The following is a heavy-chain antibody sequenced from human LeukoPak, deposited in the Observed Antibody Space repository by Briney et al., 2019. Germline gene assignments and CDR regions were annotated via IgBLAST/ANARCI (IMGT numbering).Heavy chain of an antibody. CDR3: ARGSARPKYYYGSGIPNWFDP. Sequence: PSETLSLTCTVSGGSISSYYWSWIRQPAGTALEWIGRIYTSGTITYNPSLKSRVTMSVDTSKNQFSLKLSSVTAADTAVYYCARGSARPKYYYGSGIPNWFDPWGQGTLVTVSS. D-gene: IGHD3-10*01. J-gene: IGHJ5*02. V-gene: IGHV4-4*07. CDR1: GGSISSYY. CDR2: IYTSGTI.